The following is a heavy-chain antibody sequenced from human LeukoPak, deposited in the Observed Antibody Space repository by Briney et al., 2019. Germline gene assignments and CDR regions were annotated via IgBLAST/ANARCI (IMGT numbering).Heavy chain of an antibody. Sequence: GGSLRLSCAASGFTFSSYAMSWVRQAPGKGLEWVSAISGSGGSTYYADSVKGRFTISRDNSKNTLYLQMNSLRAEDTAVYYRAKVYYGLGSYYDYWGQGTLVTVSS. J-gene: IGHJ4*02. CDR1: GFTFSSYA. CDR2: ISGSGGST. D-gene: IGHD3-10*01. V-gene: IGHV3-23*01. CDR3: AKVYYGLGSYYDY.